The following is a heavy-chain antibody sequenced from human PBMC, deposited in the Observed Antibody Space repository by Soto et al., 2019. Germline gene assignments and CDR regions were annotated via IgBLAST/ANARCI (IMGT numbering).Heavy chain of an antibody. CDR1: GFTFSSYG. Sequence: GGSLRLSCAASGFTFSSYGMHWVRQAPGKGLEWVAVISYDGSNKYYADSVKGRFTISRDNSKNTLYLQMNSLRAEDTAVYYCAKGPTNYDILSYNWFDPWGQGTLVTVSS. D-gene: IGHD3-9*01. CDR2: ISYDGSNK. CDR3: AKGPTNYDILSYNWFDP. J-gene: IGHJ5*02. V-gene: IGHV3-30*18.